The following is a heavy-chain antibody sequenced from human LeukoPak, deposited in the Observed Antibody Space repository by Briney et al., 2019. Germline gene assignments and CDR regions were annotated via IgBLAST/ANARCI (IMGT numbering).Heavy chain of an antibody. CDR2: IYYSGST. J-gene: IGHJ5*02. D-gene: IGHD6-6*01. CDR3: ARGVVGRFDP. CDR1: GGSISSGGYY. Sequence: SQTLSLTCTVSGGSISSGGYYWSWIRQRPGKGLEWIGYIYYSGSTYYNPSLKRRVTMSADTSKNQFSLKLSSVTAADTAVYYCARGVVGRFDPWGQGTLVTVSS. V-gene: IGHV4-31*03.